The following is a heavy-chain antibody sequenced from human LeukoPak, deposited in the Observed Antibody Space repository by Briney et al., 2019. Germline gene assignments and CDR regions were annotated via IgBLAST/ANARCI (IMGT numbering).Heavy chain of an antibody. Sequence: PGGSLRLSCAASGFTISTYWMHWVRQAPGKGLEWVSAVGGSGGDTYYADSVKGRFTISRDNSKNTVYLQMNSLRAEDTAIYYCAKDIGGSGAYWGQGTLVTVSS. V-gene: IGHV3-23*01. D-gene: IGHD3-16*01. J-gene: IGHJ4*02. CDR1: GFTISTYW. CDR2: VGGSGGDT. CDR3: AKDIGGSGAY.